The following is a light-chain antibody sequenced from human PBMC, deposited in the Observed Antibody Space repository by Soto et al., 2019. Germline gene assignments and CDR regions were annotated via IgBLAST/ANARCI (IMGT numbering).Light chain of an antibody. J-gene: IGKJ5*01. Sequence: DTRCTRGPSSVSSCLVVRVGITCQASRDITDYLNWYQQKPGKAPKLLIYAASSLQSGVPSRFSGSGSGTDFTLTISSLQPEDFATYYCQQNDTTPYTFGHGTRLEI. CDR1: RDITDY. CDR2: AAS. CDR3: QQNDTTPYT. V-gene: IGKV1-39*01.